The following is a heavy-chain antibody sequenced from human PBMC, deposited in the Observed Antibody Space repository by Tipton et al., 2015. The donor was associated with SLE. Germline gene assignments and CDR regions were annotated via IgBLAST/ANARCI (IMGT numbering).Heavy chain of an antibody. Sequence: QLVQSGAEVKKPGASVKVSCKASGYRFSDHYIHWVRQAPGQGLEWMGWINPKRGGTSYAQNYQDRLSMTRDSSLNTVYMELSGLKSDDTAVYYCARAGHSGEYGMDVWGPGTTVTVSS. V-gene: IGHV1-2*02. CDR3: ARAGHSGEYGMDV. CDR2: INPKRGGT. CDR1: GYRFSDHY. J-gene: IGHJ6*02. D-gene: IGHD6-25*01.